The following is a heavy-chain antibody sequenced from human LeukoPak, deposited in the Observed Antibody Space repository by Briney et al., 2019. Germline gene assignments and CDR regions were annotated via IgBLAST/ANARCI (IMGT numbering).Heavy chain of an antibody. J-gene: IGHJ5*02. Sequence: ASVKVSCKASGYTFTSYDINWVRQATGQGLEWRGWMNPNSGNTGYAQKFQGRVTMTRNPSISTTYMELSSLRSEDTAVYYCARGYCSGGSCYMVFWFDPWGQGTLVTVSS. CDR2: MNPNSGNT. CDR3: ARGYCSGGSCYMVFWFDP. V-gene: IGHV1-8*01. CDR1: GYTFTSYD. D-gene: IGHD2-15*01.